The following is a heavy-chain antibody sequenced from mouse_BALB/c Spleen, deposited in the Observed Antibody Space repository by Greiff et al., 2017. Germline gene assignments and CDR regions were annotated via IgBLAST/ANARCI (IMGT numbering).Heavy chain of an antibody. J-gene: IGHJ3*01. CDR2: IWGDGST. CDR3: ARGEITTASWFAY. V-gene: IGHV2-6-7*01. Sequence: QVQLKESGPGLVAPSQSLSITCTVSGFSLTGYGVNWVRQPPGKGLEWLGMIWGDGSTDYNSALKSRLSISKDNSKSQVFLKMNSLQTDDTARYYCARGEITTASWFAYWGQGTLVTVSA. D-gene: IGHD1-2*01. CDR1: GFSLTGYG.